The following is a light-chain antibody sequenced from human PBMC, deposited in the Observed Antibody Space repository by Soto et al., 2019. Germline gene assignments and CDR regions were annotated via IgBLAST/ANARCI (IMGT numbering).Light chain of an antibody. J-gene: IGKJ5*01. Sequence: IVLTQSPGTLSLSRGERAPLAXRASHSVNTDYLGWFQQEPGXAPRVXXDGXSTRATGSPDRLSGSGSGTDFTLTISRLEPEYFAVYYFHHYGGSTSTFGQGTRLEIK. V-gene: IGKV3-20*01. CDR1: HSVNTDY. CDR3: HHYGGSTST. CDR2: GXS.